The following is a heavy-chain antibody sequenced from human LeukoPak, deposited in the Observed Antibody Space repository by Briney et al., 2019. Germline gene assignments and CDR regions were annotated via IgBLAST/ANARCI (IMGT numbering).Heavy chain of an antibody. Sequence: GESLKISCQGSVYSFTNSWIGWVRQMPGKGLEWMGIIYPGDSDTRYSPSLQGHVTISADKSITTAWLQWSSLEASDTAIYFCARQTYCGSACTEKFDTWGQGTMVTVSS. J-gene: IGHJ3*02. D-gene: IGHD2-21*02. CDR2: IYPGDSDT. CDR3: ARQTYCGSACTEKFDT. CDR1: VYSFTNSW. V-gene: IGHV5-51*01.